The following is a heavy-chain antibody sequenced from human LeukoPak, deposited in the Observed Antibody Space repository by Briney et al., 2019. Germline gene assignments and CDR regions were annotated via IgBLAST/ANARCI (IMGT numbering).Heavy chain of an antibody. CDR1: GFTFTNYG. J-gene: IGHJ6*03. CDR2: ISRSGGDT. D-gene: IGHD1-14*01. V-gene: IGHV3-23*01. CDR3: ARAHRGFVTSYNRYYYYMDV. Sequence: GGTLRLSCAASGFTFTNYGMSWVRQTPGKGLEWVSVISRSGGDTYYADSVKGRFTIARDNSKNTLYLQMNSLRAEDTAIYYCARAHRGFVTSYNRYYYYMDVWGKGTTVTVSS.